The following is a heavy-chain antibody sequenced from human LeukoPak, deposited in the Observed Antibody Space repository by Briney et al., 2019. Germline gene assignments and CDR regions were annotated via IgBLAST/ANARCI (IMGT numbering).Heavy chain of an antibody. J-gene: IGHJ4*02. CDR1: GFTFSSYG. V-gene: IGHV3-30*18. D-gene: IGHD6-19*01. Sequence: GGSLRLSCAASGFTFSSYGMHWVRQAPGKGLEWVAVISYDGSNKYYADSVKGRFTISRGNSKNTLYLQMNSLRAEDTAVYYCAKAKRSSGWYYFDYWGQGTLVTVSS. CDR3: AKAKRSSGWYYFDY. CDR2: ISYDGSNK.